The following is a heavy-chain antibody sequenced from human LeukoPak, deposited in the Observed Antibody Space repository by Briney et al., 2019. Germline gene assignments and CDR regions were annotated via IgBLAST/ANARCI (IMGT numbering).Heavy chain of an antibody. Sequence: GGSLRLSCSASGFTFSTYTIHWVRQAPGKGLEYVSAISSNGGSTYYADSVKGRFTISRDNTKNSLYLQMNNLRAEDTAVYYCARGGADYVIGYWGQGTLATVSS. CDR3: ARGGADYVIGY. D-gene: IGHD4-17*01. CDR1: GFTFSTYT. CDR2: ISSNGGST. J-gene: IGHJ4*02. V-gene: IGHV3-64*04.